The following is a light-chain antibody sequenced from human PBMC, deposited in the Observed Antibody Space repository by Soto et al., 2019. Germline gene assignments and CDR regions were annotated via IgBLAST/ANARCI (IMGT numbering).Light chain of an antibody. CDR3: QQYNSYWT. V-gene: IGKV1-5*03. Sequence: DIQMTQSPSSLSASVGDRVTITCRASQSISSGLAWYQQKAGKAPKLLIYKASSLETGVPSRFSGSGFGTEFTLTISSLQPDDFATYYCQQYNSYWTFGQGTKV. CDR1: QSISSG. CDR2: KAS. J-gene: IGKJ1*01.